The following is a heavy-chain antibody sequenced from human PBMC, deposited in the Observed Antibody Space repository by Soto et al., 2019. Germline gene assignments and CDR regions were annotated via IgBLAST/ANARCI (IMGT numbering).Heavy chain of an antibody. CDR2: IHYSGST. D-gene: IGHD3-10*01. V-gene: IGHV4-31*03. Sequence: PSETLSLTCTVSGGSITSGGYYWNWFRQPPGKGLEWIGNIHYSGSTNYNPSLKSRVAISLDTSKNQFSLKLSSVTAADTAVYYCASYIDYYGSGSPVDYWGRGTLVTVSS. J-gene: IGHJ4*02. CDR1: GGSITSGGYY. CDR3: ASYIDYYGSGSPVDY.